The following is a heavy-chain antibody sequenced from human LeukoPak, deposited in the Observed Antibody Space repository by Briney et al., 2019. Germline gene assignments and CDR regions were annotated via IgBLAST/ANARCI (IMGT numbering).Heavy chain of an antibody. CDR2: INHSGST. V-gene: IGHV4-34*01. Sequence: PSETLSLTCGVYGGSLSGYYWSWIRQPPGKGLEWIGEINHSGSTNYNPSLKSRVTISVDTSKNRFSLKLSSVTAADTAVYYCARTIVVVPAAMGANAFDIWGQGTMVTVSS. CDR3: ARTIVVVPAAMGANAFDI. CDR1: GGSLSGYY. J-gene: IGHJ3*02. D-gene: IGHD2-2*01.